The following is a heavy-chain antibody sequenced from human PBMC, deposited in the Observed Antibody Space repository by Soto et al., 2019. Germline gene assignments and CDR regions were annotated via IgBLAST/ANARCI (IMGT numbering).Heavy chain of an antibody. J-gene: IGHJ4*02. D-gene: IGHD6-19*01. CDR3: ARAPSYSSGWYNY. CDR1: GFTFSSYS. Sequence: EVQLVESGGGLVKPGGSLSLSCAASGFTFSSYSMNWVRQAPGKGLEWVSSISSSSSYIYYADSVKGRFTISRDNAKNSLYLQMNSLRAEDTAVYYCARAPSYSSGWYNYWGQGTLVTVSS. CDR2: ISSSSSYI. V-gene: IGHV3-21*01.